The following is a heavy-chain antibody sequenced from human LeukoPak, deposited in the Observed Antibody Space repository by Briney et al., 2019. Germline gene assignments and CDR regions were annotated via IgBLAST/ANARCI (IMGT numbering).Heavy chain of an antibody. Sequence: GASVKVSCKASGGTFSSYAISWVRQAPGQGLEWMGGIIPIFGTANYAQKFQGRVTITADKSTSTAYMELSSLRSEDTAVYYCARMLTGDPGEIDYWGQGTLVTVSS. CDR1: GGTFSSYA. D-gene: IGHD7-27*01. J-gene: IGHJ4*02. CDR3: ARMLTGDPGEIDY. CDR2: IIPIFGTA. V-gene: IGHV1-69*06.